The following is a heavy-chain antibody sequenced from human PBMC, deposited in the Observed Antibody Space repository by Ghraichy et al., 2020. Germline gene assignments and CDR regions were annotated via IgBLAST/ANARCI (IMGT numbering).Heavy chain of an antibody. CDR1: GFIFKTYW. V-gene: IGHV3-7*01. CDR3: ARDQGTTVTSYAFNI. J-gene: IGHJ3*02. CDR2: IKQDGGEE. Sequence: LSLTCVASGFIFKTYWMTWVRQTPGKGLEWVANIKQDGGEENYVDSVKGRFTISRDNAKNSLYLQMNSLRTEDTAVYYCARDQGTTVTSYAFNIWGRGTKVTVSS. D-gene: IGHD4-11*01.